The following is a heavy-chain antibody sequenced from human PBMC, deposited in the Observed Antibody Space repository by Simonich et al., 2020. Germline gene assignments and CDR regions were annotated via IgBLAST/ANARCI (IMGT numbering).Heavy chain of an antibody. CDR3: ARARYCSSTSCYNWFDP. V-gene: IGHV1-8*03. Sequence: QVQLVQSGAEVKKPGASVKVSCKASGYTFTSYDINWVRQATGQGLEWMGGRNPNRGNTGYAQKVQGRVTITRNTSISTAYMELSSLRSEDTAVYYCARARYCSSTSCYNWFDPWGQGTLVTVSS. CDR2: RNPNRGNT. J-gene: IGHJ5*02. D-gene: IGHD2-2*01. CDR1: GYTFTSYD.